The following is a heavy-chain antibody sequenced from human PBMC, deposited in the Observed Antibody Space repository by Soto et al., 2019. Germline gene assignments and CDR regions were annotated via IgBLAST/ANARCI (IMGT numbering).Heavy chain of an antibody. D-gene: IGHD3-10*01. V-gene: IGHV1-3*01. Sequence: QVQLVQSGAEVKKPGASVKVSCKASGYTFTNYAMHWLRQAPGQRLEWMGWINAGNGNTKYSQKFQGRVTITRETSASTAYMELSSLRAEDTAVYYCAVAPMVRGPYYFDYWGQGTLVTVSS. CDR2: INAGNGNT. CDR1: GYTFTNYA. CDR3: AVAPMVRGPYYFDY. J-gene: IGHJ4*02.